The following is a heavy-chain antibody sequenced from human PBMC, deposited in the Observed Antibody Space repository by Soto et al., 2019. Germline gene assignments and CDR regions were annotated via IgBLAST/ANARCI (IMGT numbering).Heavy chain of an antibody. Sequence: GSGPTLVNPTQTLTLACTFSGFSLSTSEVGVSWIRQPPGKALEWLALIYWDDDKRYSPSLKSRLTITKDTSKNQVVLTMTNMDRVDTATYYCAHRRTHSSAYGYWGQGTLVTVSS. V-gene: IGHV2-5*02. CDR2: IYWDDDK. CDR3: AHRRTHSSAYGY. D-gene: IGHD6-6*01. CDR1: GFSLSTSEVG. J-gene: IGHJ4*02.